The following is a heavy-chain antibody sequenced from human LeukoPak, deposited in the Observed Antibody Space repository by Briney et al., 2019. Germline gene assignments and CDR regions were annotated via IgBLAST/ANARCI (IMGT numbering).Heavy chain of an antibody. D-gene: IGHD3-22*01. CDR3: ARTNYDSSGPIDY. V-gene: IGHV1-69*05. CDR1: GGTFSNYA. J-gene: IGHJ4*02. Sequence: VASVKVSCKASGGTFSNYAISWVRQAPGQGLEWMGGIIPIFGTANYAQKLQGRVTMTTDTSTSTAYMELRSLRSDDTAVYYCARTNYDSSGPIDYWGQGTLVTVSS. CDR2: IIPIFGTA.